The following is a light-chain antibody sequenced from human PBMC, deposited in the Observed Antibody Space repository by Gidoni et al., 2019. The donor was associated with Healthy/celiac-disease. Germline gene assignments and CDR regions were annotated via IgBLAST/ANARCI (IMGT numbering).Light chain of an antibody. CDR3: MQALQTPYMYT. V-gene: IGKV2-28*01. CDR1: QSLLHSNGYNY. J-gene: IGKJ2*01. CDR2: LGS. Sequence: DIVMTQSPLSLPVTPGEPASISCRSSQSLLHSNGYNYLDWYLQKPGQSPQLLIYLGSNRASGVPDRFSGSGSGTDFTLKISRVEAEDVGVYYCMQALQTPYMYTFXXXTKLEIK.